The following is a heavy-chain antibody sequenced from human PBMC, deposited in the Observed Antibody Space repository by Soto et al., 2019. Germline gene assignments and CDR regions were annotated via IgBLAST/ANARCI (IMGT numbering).Heavy chain of an antibody. V-gene: IGHV3-7*01. CDR2: IKQDGSEK. D-gene: IGHD3-3*01. CDR1: GFTFSSYW. Sequence: EVQLVESGGGLVQPGGSLRLSCAASGFTFSSYWMSWVRQAPGKGREWVANIKQDGSEKYYVDSVKGRFTISRDNAKNSLYLQMNSLRAEDTAVYYCARGRDYDFWSGYWYYFDYWGQGTLVTVSS. J-gene: IGHJ4*02. CDR3: ARGRDYDFWSGYWYYFDY.